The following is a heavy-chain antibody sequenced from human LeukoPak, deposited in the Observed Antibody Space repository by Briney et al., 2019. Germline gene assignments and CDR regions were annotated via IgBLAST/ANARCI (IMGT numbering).Heavy chain of an antibody. Sequence: SETLSLTCTVSGGSISSYYWSWIRQPPGKGLEWIGYIYYSGSTNYNPSLKSRVTISVDTSKNQFSLKLSSVTAADTAVYYCARGWGGTFSGFDYWGQGTLVTVSS. CDR2: IYYSGST. V-gene: IGHV4-59*01. D-gene: IGHD3-10*01. CDR3: ARGWGGTFSGFDY. CDR1: GGSISSYY. J-gene: IGHJ4*02.